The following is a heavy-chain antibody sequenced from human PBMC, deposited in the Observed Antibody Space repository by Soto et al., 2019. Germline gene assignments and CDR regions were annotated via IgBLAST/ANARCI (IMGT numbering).Heavy chain of an antibody. V-gene: IGHV1-8*01. J-gene: IGHJ6*02. CDR3: ACPIAAAGGSYYYGMDV. CDR1: GYTFTSYD. D-gene: IGHD6-13*01. Sequence: QVQLVQSGAEVKKPGASVKVSCKASGYTFTSYDINWVRQATGQGLEWMGWMNPNSGNTGYAQKFQVRVTITRNTSISTDYMELSSLRSEDTAVYYCACPIAAAGGSYYYGMDVWGQGTTGTVSS. CDR2: MNPNSGNT.